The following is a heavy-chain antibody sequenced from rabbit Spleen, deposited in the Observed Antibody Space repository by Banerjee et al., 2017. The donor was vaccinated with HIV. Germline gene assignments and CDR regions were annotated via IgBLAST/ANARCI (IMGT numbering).Heavy chain of an antibody. Sequence: QEQLVESGGGLVQPGGSLKLSCKASGFDFSRYGVSWVRQAPGKGLEWIGYIDPIFGVSYYATWVNGRFTISSHDAQNTLYLQLSSLTAADTATYFCVRDLDGVIGWNFGWWGQGTLRHRL. CDR3: VRDLDGVIGWNFGW. V-gene: IGHV1S47*01. J-gene: IGHJ3*01. CDR1: GFDFSRYG. D-gene: IGHD4-1*01. CDR2: IDPIFGVS.